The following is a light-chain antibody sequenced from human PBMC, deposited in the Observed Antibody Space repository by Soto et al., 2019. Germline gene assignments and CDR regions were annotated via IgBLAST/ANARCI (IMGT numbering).Light chain of an antibody. V-gene: IGKV3-20*01. CDR1: QSVSSSY. CDR2: GAS. J-gene: IGKJ5*01. CDR3: QQYGSSRIT. Sequence: EIVLTQSPGTLSLSPGERATLSCRASQSVSSSYLAWYQQKPGQAPRLLIYGASSRATGIPDRCSGSGCGTDFTLTISRLEPEDVAVYYWQQYGSSRITFGQGTRLEIK.